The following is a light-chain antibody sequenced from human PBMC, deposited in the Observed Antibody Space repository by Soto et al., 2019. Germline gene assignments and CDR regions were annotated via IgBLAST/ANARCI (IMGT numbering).Light chain of an antibody. CDR1: SSNIGSNY. CDR3: AAWDDSLSGNWV. V-gene: IGLV1-47*02. Sequence: QAVVTQPPSASGTPGQRVTISCSGSSSNIGSNYVYWYQQLPGTAPKLLIYSNNQRPSGVPDRFSGSKSGTSASLAISGRRSEDEADYYCAAWDDSLSGNWVFGGGTKLTVL. CDR2: SNN. J-gene: IGLJ3*02.